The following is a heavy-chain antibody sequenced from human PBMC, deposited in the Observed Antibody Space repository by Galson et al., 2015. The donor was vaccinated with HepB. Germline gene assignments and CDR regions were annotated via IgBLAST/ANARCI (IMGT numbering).Heavy chain of an antibody. D-gene: IGHD6-6*01. J-gene: IGHJ5*02. V-gene: IGHV1-69*04. CDR2: IIPILGIA. CDR3: ASQYSSSSDWFDP. CDR1: GGTFSSYA. Sequence: SVKVSCKASGGTFSSYAISWVRQAPGQGLEWMGRIIPILGIANYAQKFQGRVTITADKSTSTAYMELSSLRSEDTAVYYCASQYSSSSDWFDPWGQGTLVTVSS.